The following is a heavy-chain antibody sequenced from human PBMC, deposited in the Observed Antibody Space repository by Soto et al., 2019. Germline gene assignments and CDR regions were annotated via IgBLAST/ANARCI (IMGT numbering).Heavy chain of an antibody. V-gene: IGHV5-51*01. CDR2: IYPGDSDT. D-gene: IGHD3-16*01. CDR3: ASTLPQGGALDAFDI. CDR1: GYSFTSYW. J-gene: IGHJ3*02. Sequence: PGESLKISCKGSGYSFTSYWIGWVRQMPGKGLEWMGIIYPGDSDTRYSPSFQGQVTISADKSISTAYLQWSSLKASDTAMYYCASTLPQGGALDAFDIWGQGTMVTVSS.